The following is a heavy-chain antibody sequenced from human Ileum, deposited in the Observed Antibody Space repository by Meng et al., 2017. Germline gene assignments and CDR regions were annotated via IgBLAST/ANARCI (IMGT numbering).Heavy chain of an antibody. CDR2: FHYSGST. Sequence: SETLSLTCTVSDGSINSGSYYWGWIRQPPGKGLECIGSFHYSGSTYYNPSLRSRVTISVDTSKNQFSLRLRLVTAADTAVYYCARVRYSYGSMDDNWGQGTLVTVSS. V-gene: IGHV4-39*07. CDR3: ARVRYSYGSMDDN. D-gene: IGHD5-18*01. CDR1: DGSINSGSYY. J-gene: IGHJ4*02.